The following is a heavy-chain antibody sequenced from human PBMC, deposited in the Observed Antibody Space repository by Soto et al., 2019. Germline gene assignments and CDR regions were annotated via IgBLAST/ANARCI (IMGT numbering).Heavy chain of an antibody. J-gene: IGHJ4*02. Sequence: GECLKISCEASGFSFRNYAMTWVRQAPGKGLEWVSSISDVAGATYSADSVKGRLAISRDNSKNTLYLQMNSLRAEDTAVYYCARDHSSGWYYWGQGTLVTVSS. CDR1: GFSFRNYA. CDR3: ARDHSSGWYY. D-gene: IGHD6-19*01. V-gene: IGHV3-23*01. CDR2: ISDVAGAT.